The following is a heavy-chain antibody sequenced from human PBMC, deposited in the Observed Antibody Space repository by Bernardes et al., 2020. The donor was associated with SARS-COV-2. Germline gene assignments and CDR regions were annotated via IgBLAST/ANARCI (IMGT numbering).Heavy chain of an antibody. CDR1: GASIGRYY. D-gene: IGHD1-26*01. CDR3: ARHPPREWAVLGGFDY. J-gene: IGHJ4*02. Sequence: SESLSLTCTVSGASIGRYYRSWIRQLPGKGLQWIGYLYSTGATNYNPSPKSRVIMSIGTSKTQFSLKLSSVTAADTAVYYCARHPPREWAVLGGFDYWGQGTLVTGSS. V-gene: IGHV4-59*08. CDR2: LYSTGAT.